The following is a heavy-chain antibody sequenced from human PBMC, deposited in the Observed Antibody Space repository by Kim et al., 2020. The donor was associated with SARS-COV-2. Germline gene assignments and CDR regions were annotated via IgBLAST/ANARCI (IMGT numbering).Heavy chain of an antibody. CDR1: GFTVNGNF. D-gene: IGHD6-19*01. CDR3: ARDRGGSEWERFDY. J-gene: IGHJ4*02. V-gene: IGHV3-66*01. Sequence: GGSLRLSCAASGFTVNGNFMTWVRQVPVKGLEWVSTIYSDDKTFYTDSVKGRFTISRDNSKNTLFLQMNSLRAEDTAVYYCARDRGGSEWERFDYWGQGT. CDR2: IYSDDKT.